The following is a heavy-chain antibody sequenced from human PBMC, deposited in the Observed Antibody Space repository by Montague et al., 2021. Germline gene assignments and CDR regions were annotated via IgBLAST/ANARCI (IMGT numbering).Heavy chain of an antibody. D-gene: IGHD7-27*01. J-gene: IGHJ4*02. CDR2: IYDGGTT. CDR3: ARRLGIGAPFDY. V-gene: IGHV4-59*08. CDR1: GGSISEFY. Sequence: SETLSLTCTVTGGSISEFYWSWIRQSPGKGLEWIGYIYDGGTTNYNPSLKSRVTISADTSMNQFSLNLRSVTAADTAVYFCARRLGIGAPFDYWGQGTLVTVSS.